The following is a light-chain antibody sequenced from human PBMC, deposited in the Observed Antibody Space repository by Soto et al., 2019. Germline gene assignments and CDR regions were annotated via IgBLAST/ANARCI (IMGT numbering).Light chain of an antibody. Sequence: EIVLTQSPGTLSLCPGERATLSCMASQSVSSSYLAWYQQKPGQAPRLLIYGASSRATGIPDRFSGSGSGTDFTLTISRLEPEDFAVYYCQQYGSSPLTFGGGTKVDI. J-gene: IGKJ4*01. CDR2: GAS. CDR3: QQYGSSPLT. V-gene: IGKV3-20*01. CDR1: QSVSSSY.